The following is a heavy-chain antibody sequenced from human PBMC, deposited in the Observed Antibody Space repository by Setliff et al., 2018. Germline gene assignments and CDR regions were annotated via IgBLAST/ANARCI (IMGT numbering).Heavy chain of an antibody. CDR2: IYHNGNT. V-gene: IGHV4-59*01. Sequence: PSETLSLTCTVSGGSISPYFWSWIRQPPGKGLEWIGYIYHNGNTNYNPSLKTRVTMSVDPSKNQFALNLRSVTAADTAVYYCVRDRTAYSYGLDVWAQGTTGTVS. CDR1: GGSISPYF. J-gene: IGHJ6*02. D-gene: IGHD5-18*01. CDR3: VRDRTAYSYGLDV.